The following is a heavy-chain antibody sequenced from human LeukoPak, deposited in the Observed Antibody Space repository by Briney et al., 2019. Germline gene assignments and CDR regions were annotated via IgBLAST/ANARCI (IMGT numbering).Heavy chain of an antibody. CDR2: IYTSGST. V-gene: IGHV4-4*07. J-gene: IGHJ3*02. CDR1: GVSISSYY. CDR3: ARDVAAAGLGDDAFDI. D-gene: IGHD6-13*01. Sequence: SETLSLTCTVSGVSISSYYWSWIRQPAGKGLEWIGRIYTSGSTNYNPSLKSRVTMSVDTSKNQFSLKLSSVTAADTAVYYCARDVAAAGLGDDAFDIWGQGTMVTVSS.